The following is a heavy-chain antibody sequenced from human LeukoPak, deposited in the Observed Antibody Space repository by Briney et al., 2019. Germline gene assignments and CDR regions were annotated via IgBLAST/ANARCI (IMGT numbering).Heavy chain of an antibody. J-gene: IGHJ5*02. V-gene: IGHV4-59*01. Sequence: SESLCLTCTVSGGSISSYYWSWIRQPPGKGLEWIGYIYYSGSTNYNPSLKSRVTISVDTSKNQFSLKLSSVTAADTAVYYCARDQGTHYYDRLGGWFDPWGQGTLVTVSS. CDR3: ARDQGTHYYDRLGGWFDP. CDR1: GGSISSYY. CDR2: IYYSGST. D-gene: IGHD3-22*01.